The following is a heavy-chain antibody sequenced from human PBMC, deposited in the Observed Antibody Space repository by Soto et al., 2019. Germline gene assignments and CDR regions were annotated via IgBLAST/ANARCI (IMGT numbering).Heavy chain of an antibody. D-gene: IGHD6-19*01. CDR2: IDPSDSYT. V-gene: IGHV5-10-1*01. J-gene: IGHJ6*02. CDR1: GYSFTSYW. Sequence: GESLKISCKGSGYSFTSYWISWVRQMPGKGLEWMGRIDPSDSYTNYSPSFQGHVTISADKSISTAYLQWSSLRAEDTAVYYCAREVSPYSSGSWAGIYYYYGMDVWGQGTTVTVSS. CDR3: AREVSPYSSGSWAGIYYYYGMDV.